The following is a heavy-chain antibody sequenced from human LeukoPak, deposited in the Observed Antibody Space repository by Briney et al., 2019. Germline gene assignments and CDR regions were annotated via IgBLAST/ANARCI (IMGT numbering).Heavy chain of an antibody. Sequence: GGSLRLSCEVSGFIFSNYAMQWVRQAPGRGLEWVAVLWYDGSNEHCADSVKGRFTLSRDNSKNTLYLQMNSLRAEDTAVYYCARDNRGGTLDYWGQGTLVTVSS. V-gene: IGHV3-33*01. CDR3: ARDNRGGTLDY. CDR2: LWYDGSNE. D-gene: IGHD2-15*01. J-gene: IGHJ4*02. CDR1: GFIFSNYA.